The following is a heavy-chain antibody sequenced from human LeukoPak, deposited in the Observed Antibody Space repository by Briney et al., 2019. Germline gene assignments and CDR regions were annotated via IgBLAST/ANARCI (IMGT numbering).Heavy chain of an antibody. CDR2: IIPIFGTA. J-gene: IGHJ6*03. Sequence: SVKVSCKASGGTSSSYAISWVRQAPGQGLEWMGGIIPIFGTANYAQKFQGRVTITTDESTSTAYMELSSLRSEDTAVYYCARVARHYDILTGYYPIYYYYYMDVWGKGTTVAVSS. CDR3: ARVARHYDILTGYYPIYYYYYMDV. CDR1: GGTSSSYA. D-gene: IGHD3-9*01. V-gene: IGHV1-69*05.